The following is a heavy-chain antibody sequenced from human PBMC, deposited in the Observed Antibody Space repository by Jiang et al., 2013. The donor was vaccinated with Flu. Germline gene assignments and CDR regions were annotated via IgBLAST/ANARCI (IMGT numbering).Heavy chain of an antibody. CDR2: TYYRSKWYN. Sequence: QTLSLTCAISGDSVSSNSAAWNWIRQSPSRGLEWLGRTYYRSKWYNDYAVSVKSRITINPDTSKNQFSLQLNSVTPEDTAVYYCARSPRTYRAHSSSSGLDYWGQGTLVTVSS. J-gene: IGHJ4*02. D-gene: IGHD6-6*01. CDR3: ARSPRTYRAHSSSSGLDY. CDR1: GDSVSSNSAA. V-gene: IGHV6-1*01.